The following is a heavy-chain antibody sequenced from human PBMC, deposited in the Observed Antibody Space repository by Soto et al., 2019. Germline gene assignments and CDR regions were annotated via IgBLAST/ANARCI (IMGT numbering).Heavy chain of an antibody. CDR3: ARIRPYGGLDY. CDR1: GFSLSTSGMC. V-gene: IGHV2-70*11. J-gene: IGHJ4*02. Sequence: SGPTLVNPTQTLTLTCTFCGFSLSTSGMCESWNRQPPGKALEWLARIDWDDDKYYSTSLKTRLTISKNTSKNQVVLTMTNMYPVDTATYYCARIRPYGGLDYWGQGTLVTVSS. D-gene: IGHD4-17*01. CDR2: IDWDDDK.